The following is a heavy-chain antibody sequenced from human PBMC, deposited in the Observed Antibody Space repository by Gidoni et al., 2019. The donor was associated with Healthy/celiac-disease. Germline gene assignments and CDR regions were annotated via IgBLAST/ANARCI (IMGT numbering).Heavy chain of an antibody. CDR2: IKSKTDGGTT. CDR3: TTVSIGYGDYYYYYYMDV. CDR1: GFPFSNAW. D-gene: IGHD4-17*01. Sequence: EVQLVESGGGLVKPGGSLRLSCAASGFPFSNAWMSWVRQAPGKGLEWVGRIKSKTDGGTTDYAAPVKGRFTISRDDSKNTLYLQMNSLKTEDTAVYYCTTVSIGYGDYYYYYYMDVWGKGTTVTVSS. V-gene: IGHV3-15*01. J-gene: IGHJ6*03.